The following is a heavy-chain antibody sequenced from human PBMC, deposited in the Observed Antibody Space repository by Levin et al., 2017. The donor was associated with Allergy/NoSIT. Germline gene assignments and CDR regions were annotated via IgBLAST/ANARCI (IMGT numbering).Heavy chain of an antibody. Sequence: SQTLSLTCTVSGGSITATNYHWDWMRQPLGKGLEWIGSIFYTGSTHHNPSLKSRLIMSADTCKNELSLKLLFVTAADSAVYYCTRRGDFWGQGTVVTVSS. CDR2: IFYTGST. J-gene: IGHJ3*01. CDR3: TRRGDF. D-gene: IGHD3-16*01. V-gene: IGHV4-39*01. CDR1: GGSITATNYH.